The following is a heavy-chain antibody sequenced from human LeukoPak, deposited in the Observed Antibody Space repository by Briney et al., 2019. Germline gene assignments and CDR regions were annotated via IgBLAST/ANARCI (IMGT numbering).Heavy chain of an antibody. V-gene: IGHV1-2*06. D-gene: IGHD7-27*01. CDR1: GYTFTGYY. J-gene: IGHJ6*02. CDR3: ARVRDWGEDYYYGMDV. Sequence: GASVKLSCKASGYTFTGYYMHWVRQAPGQGLEWMGRINPNSGGTNYAQKFQGRVTMTRDTSISTAYMELSRLRSDDTAVYYCARVRDWGEDYYYGMDVWGQGTTVTVSS. CDR2: INPNSGGT.